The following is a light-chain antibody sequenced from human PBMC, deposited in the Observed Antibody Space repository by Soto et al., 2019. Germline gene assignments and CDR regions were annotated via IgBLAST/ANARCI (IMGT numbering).Light chain of an antibody. Sequence: EIVMTQSPATLSVSPGERATLSCRASQSVSTNLAWYQQKPGLVPRLLIYDASTRATGIPARFGGSGSGTEFPLTISSLQSEDFAVYYCQHYGKRPPFTFGQGTKLEIK. J-gene: IGKJ2*01. V-gene: IGKV3-15*01. CDR1: QSVSTN. CDR3: QHYGKRPPFT. CDR2: DAS.